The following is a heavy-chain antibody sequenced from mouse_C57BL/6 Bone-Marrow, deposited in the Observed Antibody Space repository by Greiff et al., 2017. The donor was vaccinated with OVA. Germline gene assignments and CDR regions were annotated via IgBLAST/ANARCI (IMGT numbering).Heavy chain of an antibody. Sequence: VQLQQSGAELVKPGASVKMSCKASGYTFTSYWITWVKQRPGQGLEWIGDLYPGSGSTNYNENFKSKATLTVDTSSSTAYMQLSSLTSEDSAVYYCARGYGSSSYWYFDVWGTGTTVTVSS. CDR3: ARGYGSSSYWYFDV. V-gene: IGHV1-55*01. J-gene: IGHJ1*03. CDR2: LYPGSGST. CDR1: GYTFTSYW. D-gene: IGHD1-1*01.